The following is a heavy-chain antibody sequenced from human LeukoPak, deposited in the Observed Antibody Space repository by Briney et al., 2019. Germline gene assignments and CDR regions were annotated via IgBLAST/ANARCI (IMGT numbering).Heavy chain of an antibody. CDR2: ICAYNGNP. CDR1: GYAFTSYG. D-gene: IGHD5-12*01. V-gene: IGHV1-18*01. Sequence: ASVRVSCKASGYAFTSYGISWVRQAPGQGLEWMGWICAYNGNPNYAQKLQGRVTMTTDTSTSTAYMELRSLRSDDTAVYYCARVAPYSGYELWGQGTLVTVSS. CDR3: ARVAPYSGYEL. J-gene: IGHJ4*02.